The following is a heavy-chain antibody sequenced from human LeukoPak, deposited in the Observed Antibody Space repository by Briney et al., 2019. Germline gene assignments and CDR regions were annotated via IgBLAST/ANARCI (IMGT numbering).Heavy chain of an antibody. V-gene: IGHV3-21*01. D-gene: IGHD6-25*01. CDR3: ARDRLKFGIAAADAFDI. CDR1: GFSLSSYA. J-gene: IGHJ3*02. CDR2: ISSSSSYI. Sequence: GRSLRLSCAPSGFSLSSYAMSWVRQAPGKGLEWVSSISSSSSYIYYADSVKGRFTISRDNAKNSLYLQMNSLRAEDTAVYYCARDRLKFGIAAADAFDIWGQGTMVTVSS.